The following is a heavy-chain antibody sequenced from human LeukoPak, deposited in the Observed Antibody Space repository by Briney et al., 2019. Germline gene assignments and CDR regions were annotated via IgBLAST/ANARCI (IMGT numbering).Heavy chain of an antibody. J-gene: IGHJ4*02. D-gene: IGHD3-16*02. CDR1: GFTFSSYA. CDR3: ARDGRYDYVWGSYRSAIYYFDY. V-gene: IGHV3-30*04. Sequence: GRSLGLSCAASGFTFSSYAMHWVRQAPGKGLEWVAVISYDGSNKYYADSVKGRFTISRDNSKNTLYLQMNSLRAEDTAVYYCARDGRYDYVWGSYRSAIYYFDYWGQGTLVTVSS. CDR2: ISYDGSNK.